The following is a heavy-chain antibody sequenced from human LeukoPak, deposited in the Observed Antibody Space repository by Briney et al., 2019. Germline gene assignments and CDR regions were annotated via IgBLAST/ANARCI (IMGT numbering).Heavy chain of an antibody. J-gene: IGHJ3*02. Sequence: PGGSLRLSCAASGFTFSSYGMHWVRQAPGKGLEWVAVIWDDGSNKYYADSVKGRFTISRDNSKNTLYLQMNSLRAEDTAVYYCARAEVPAAIKSGAFDIWGQGTMVTVSS. CDR1: GFTFSSYG. V-gene: IGHV3-33*01. CDR3: ARAEVPAAIKSGAFDI. CDR2: IWDDGSNK. D-gene: IGHD2-2*01.